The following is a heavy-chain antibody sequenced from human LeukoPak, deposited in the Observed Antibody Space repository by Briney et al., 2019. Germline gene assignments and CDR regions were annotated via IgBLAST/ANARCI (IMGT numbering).Heavy chain of an antibody. V-gene: IGHV3-21*05. J-gene: IGHJ3*02. CDR1: GFTFSTHS. D-gene: IGHD1-1*01. CDR3: AGDGTGVLPGDAFNI. Sequence: GGSLRLSCAASGFTFSTHSMNWVRQAPGKGLEWVSYINHDGNDIYYGESVKGRFTISRDNAKNSLYLQIHTLRAEDTAVYYCAGDGTGVLPGDAFNIWSQGTMVTVSS. CDR2: INHDGNDI.